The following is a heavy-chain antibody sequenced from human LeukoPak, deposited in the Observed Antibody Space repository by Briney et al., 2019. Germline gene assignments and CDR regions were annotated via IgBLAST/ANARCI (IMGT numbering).Heavy chain of an antibody. Sequence: GGSLRLSCAASGFTFSNSWMAWIRQAPEKGLESVANIKPDGSVRNYMDSLKGRFTISRDNAKNSLYLQMNSLGAGDTALYYCARDLGGGFFDDWGQGIPVTVSS. CDR2: IKPDGSVR. CDR1: GFTFSNSW. CDR3: ARDLGGGFFDD. D-gene: IGHD3-16*01. J-gene: IGHJ4*02. V-gene: IGHV3-7*01.